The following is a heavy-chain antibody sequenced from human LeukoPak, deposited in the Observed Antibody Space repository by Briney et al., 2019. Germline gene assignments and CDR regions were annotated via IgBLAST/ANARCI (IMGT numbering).Heavy chain of an antibody. CDR1: GGSFSGYY. CDR2: INHSGST. V-gene: IGHV4-34*01. D-gene: IGHD3-10*01. J-gene: IGHJ4*02. CDR3: ARVRRGGSGSYYFDY. Sequence: SETLSLTCAVYGGSFSGYYWSWIRQPPGKGLEWIGEINHSGSTNYNPSLKSRVTISVDTSKNQFSLKLSSVTAADTAVYYCARVRRGGSGSYYFDYWGQGTLVTVSS.